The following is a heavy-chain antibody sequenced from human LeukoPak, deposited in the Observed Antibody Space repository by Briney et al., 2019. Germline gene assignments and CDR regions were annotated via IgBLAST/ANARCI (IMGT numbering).Heavy chain of an antibody. V-gene: IGHV4-34*01. D-gene: IGHD7-27*01. J-gene: IGHJ4*02. CDR2: INHSGSA. Sequence: SETLSLTCAVYGGSFSGYYWSWIRQPPGKGLEWIGEINHSGSANYNPSLKSRVTISVDTSKIQFSLKLSSVTAADTAVYFCARGFRGDNFDYWDQGTLVTVSS. CDR1: GGSFSGYY. CDR3: ARGFRGDNFDY.